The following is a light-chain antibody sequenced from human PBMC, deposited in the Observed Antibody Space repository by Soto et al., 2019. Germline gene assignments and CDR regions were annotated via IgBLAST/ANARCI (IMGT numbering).Light chain of an antibody. Sequence: QSALTQPPSASGSPGQSVTISCTGTKNDIGVYDFVSWYQHYPGKAPRLIIYEVVQRPSGVPDRFSGSKSGNTASLTVSGPQAPDEADYFCKSYAGSNTYVFGSGNKVTV. J-gene: IGLJ1*01. V-gene: IGLV2-8*01. CDR2: EVV. CDR3: KSYAGSNTYV. CDR1: KNDIGVYDF.